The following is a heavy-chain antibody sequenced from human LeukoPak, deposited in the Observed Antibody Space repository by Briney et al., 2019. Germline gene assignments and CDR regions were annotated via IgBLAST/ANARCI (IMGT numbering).Heavy chain of an antibody. J-gene: IGHJ6*03. V-gene: IGHV1-69*05. CDR2: IIPIFGTA. Sequence: ASVKVSCEASGGTFSSYAISWVRQAPGQGLEWMGGIIPIFGTANYAQKFQGRVTITTDESTSTAYMELSSLRSEDTAVYYCARDSPRYCSSTSCYRAYYYYYMDVWGKGTTVTVSS. CDR3: ARDSPRYCSSTSCYRAYYYYYMDV. CDR1: GGTFSSYA. D-gene: IGHD2-2*01.